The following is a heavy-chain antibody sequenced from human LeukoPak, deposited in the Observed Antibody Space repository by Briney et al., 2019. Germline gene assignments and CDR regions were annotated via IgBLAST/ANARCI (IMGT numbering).Heavy chain of an antibody. CDR2: ITRLAGGT. Sequence: GGSLRLSCAASGFTFSSYAMHWVRQAPGKGLEYVSAITRLAGGTSYANSVKGRFTISRDNSKNTLSLQMGSLRAEDTAVYYCAREASIVVRVSDYWGQGTLVTV. V-gene: IGHV3-64*01. CDR3: AREASIVVRVSDY. D-gene: IGHD6-6*01. CDR1: GFTFSSYA. J-gene: IGHJ4*02.